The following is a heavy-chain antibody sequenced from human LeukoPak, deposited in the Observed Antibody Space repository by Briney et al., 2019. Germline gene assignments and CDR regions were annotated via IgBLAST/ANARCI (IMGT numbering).Heavy chain of an antibody. CDR2: IKGKTAAGAP. CDR3: LTGDYDFWSGFYSPNHYFDY. Sequence: GGSLRLSCAVSGVTLTSAWMSWVRQAPGKGLEWVGRIKGKTAAGAPDYVASVKGRFTISRDDSKNTLFLQMNSLKTEDTAVYYCLTGDYDFWSGFYSPNHYFDYWGQGTLVTVSS. CDR1: GVTLTSAW. J-gene: IGHJ4*02. D-gene: IGHD3-3*01. V-gene: IGHV3-15*01.